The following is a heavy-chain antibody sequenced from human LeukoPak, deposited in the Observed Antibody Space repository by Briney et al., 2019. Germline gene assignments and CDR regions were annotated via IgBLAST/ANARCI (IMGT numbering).Heavy chain of an antibody. CDR3: ERGDIVAIKAGEY. D-gene: IGHD5-12*01. Sequence: ASVNVSCKASGYTFTSYGITLVRQAPGHGLEWMGWISVYIGNTKYAQKLQGRDTMTTDTSESTAYMELRSLRSDDAAEYDGERGDIVAIKAGEYWGQGTLVTVST. CDR2: ISVYIGNT. J-gene: IGHJ4*02. V-gene: IGHV1-18*04. CDR1: GYTFTSYG.